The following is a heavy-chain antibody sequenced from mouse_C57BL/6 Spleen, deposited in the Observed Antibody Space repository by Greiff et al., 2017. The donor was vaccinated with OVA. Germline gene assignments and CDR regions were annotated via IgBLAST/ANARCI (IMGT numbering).Heavy chain of an antibody. CDR1: GYTFTSYW. D-gene: IGHD1-1*01. J-gene: IGHJ2*01. CDR2: IHPNSGST. V-gene: IGHV1-64*01. Sequence: VQLQQPGAELVKPGASVKLSCKASGYTFTSYWMHWVKQRPGQGLEWIGMIHPNSGSTNYNEKFKSKATLTVDKSSSTAYMQLSSLTSEDSAVYYCARRYYGSRDGPYYFDYWGQGTTLTVSS. CDR3: ARRYYGSRDGPYYFDY.